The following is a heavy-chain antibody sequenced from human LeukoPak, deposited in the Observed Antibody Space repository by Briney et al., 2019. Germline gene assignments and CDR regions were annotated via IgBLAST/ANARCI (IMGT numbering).Heavy chain of an antibody. J-gene: IGHJ6*02. D-gene: IGHD2-2*01. Sequence: ASVKVSFKAAAGTFSIYANSWVRLAPGQGLEWMGGIIPIFGTANYAQKFQGRVTITADESTSTDYMELSSLRSEDTAVYYCARDSSCSSTSCYYYYYGMDVWGQGTTVTVSS. CDR3: ARDSSCSSTSCYYYYYGMDV. V-gene: IGHV1-69*13. CDR1: AGTFSIYA. CDR2: IIPIFGTA.